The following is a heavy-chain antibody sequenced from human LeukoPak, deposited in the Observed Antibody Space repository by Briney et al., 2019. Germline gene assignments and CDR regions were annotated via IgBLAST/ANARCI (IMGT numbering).Heavy chain of an antibody. J-gene: IGHJ4*02. CDR1: GFTFPTYW. Sequence: PGGSLRLSCAASGFTFPTYWMAWVRQAPGKGLEWVANTKGDESARHQADSVKGRFTISRDNNHNSVYLQMSSLRGEDTAVYYCARDVGGSLDYWGQGTLVTVSS. CDR3: ARDVGGSLDY. CDR2: TKGDESAR. D-gene: IGHD1-26*01. V-gene: IGHV3-7*01.